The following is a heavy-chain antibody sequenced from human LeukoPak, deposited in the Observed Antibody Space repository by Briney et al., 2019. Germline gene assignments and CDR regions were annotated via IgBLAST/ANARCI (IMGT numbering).Heavy chain of an antibody. V-gene: IGHV3-23*01. CDR3: SKVSPRSGEFQGAGGRDVFDT. CDR2: ISGSGGST. Sequence: GGSLRLSCAASGFTFSSYGMSWVRQAPGKGLEWVSAISGSGGSTYYADSVKGRFTISRDNSKNTLYLQMNSLRAEDTAVYYCSKVSPRSGEFQGAGGRDVFDTGGQGTMVTVSS. CDR1: GFTFSSYG. J-gene: IGHJ3*02. D-gene: IGHD3-10*01.